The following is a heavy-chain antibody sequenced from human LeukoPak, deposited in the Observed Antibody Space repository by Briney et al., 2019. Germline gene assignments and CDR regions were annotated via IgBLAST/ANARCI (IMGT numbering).Heavy chain of an antibody. CDR3: ARDGVRGHTTLDY. CDR2: INPKSGGT. V-gene: IGHV1-2*02. J-gene: IGHJ4*02. Sequence: ASVKVSCKASGYTFTDYYMHWVRQAPGQGLEWMGWINPKSGGTIYAQKFQGRVTMTRDTSISTAYMELSSLKSDDTAVYYCARDGVRGHTTLDYWGQGTLVTVSS. CDR1: GYTFTDYY. D-gene: IGHD3-10*01.